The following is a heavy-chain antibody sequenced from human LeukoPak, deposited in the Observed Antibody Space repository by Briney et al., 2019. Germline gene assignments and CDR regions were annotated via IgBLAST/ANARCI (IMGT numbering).Heavy chain of an antibody. D-gene: IGHD1-14*01. CDR2: ISSSSIYI. CDR1: GFTFTSYT. V-gene: IGHV3-21*01. CDR3: ARDSPDLDY. J-gene: IGHJ4*02. Sequence: GGSLRFSCAASGFTFTSYTMNWVRQAPGKGLEWVSSISSSSIYIYYADSVKGRFTISRDNAKNSLYLQMNSLRAEDTAVYYCARDSPDLDYWAQGSLVTVSS.